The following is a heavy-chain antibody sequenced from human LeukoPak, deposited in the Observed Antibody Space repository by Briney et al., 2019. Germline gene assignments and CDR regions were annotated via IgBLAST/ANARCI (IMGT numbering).Heavy chain of an antibody. CDR3: ARDRRDGYNRFDY. CDR1: GFTFSDYY. V-gene: IGHV3-11*04. J-gene: IGHJ4*02. CDR2: ISSSGSTI. Sequence: GGSVRLSCAASGFTFSDYYMSWIRQAPGKGLEWVSYISSSGSTIYYADSVKGRFTISRDNAKNSLYLQMNSLRAEDTAVYYCARDRRDGYNRFDYWGQGTLVTVSS. D-gene: IGHD5-24*01.